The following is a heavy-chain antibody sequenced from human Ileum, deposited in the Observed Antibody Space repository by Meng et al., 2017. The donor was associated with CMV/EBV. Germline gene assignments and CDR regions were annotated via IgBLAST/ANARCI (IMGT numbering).Heavy chain of an antibody. CDR1: GDNVSSNSGA. V-gene: IGHV6-1*01. Sequence: SLTCAISGDNVSSNSGAWHWIRQSPSRGLEWLGKTYYRSKWYNDYAVSVKSRITITSDTSKNQFSLQLNSVTPEDTAVYYCASWYFDYWGQGTLVTVSS. CDR2: TYYRSKWYN. CDR3: ASWYFDY. J-gene: IGHJ4*02.